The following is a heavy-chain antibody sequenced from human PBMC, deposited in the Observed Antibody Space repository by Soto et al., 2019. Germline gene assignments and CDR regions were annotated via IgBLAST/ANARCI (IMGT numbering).Heavy chain of an antibody. D-gene: IGHD6-13*01. CDR1: GFTFSSYW. CDR3: ARVGSSSDPYYYYYYMDV. Sequence: GGSLRLSCAASGFTFSSYWMSWVRQAPGKGLEWVANIKQDGSEKYYVDSVKGRFTISRDNAKNSLYLQMNSLRAEDTAVYYCARVGSSSDPYYYYYYMDVWGKGTTVTVSS. V-gene: IGHV3-7*01. CDR2: IKQDGSEK. J-gene: IGHJ6*03.